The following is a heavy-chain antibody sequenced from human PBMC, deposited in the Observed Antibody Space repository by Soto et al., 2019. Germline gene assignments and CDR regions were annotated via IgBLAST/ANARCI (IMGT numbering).Heavy chain of an antibody. D-gene: IGHD2-2*02. CDR2: IYYSGST. CDR1: GGSISSGGHY. CDR3: ARMGGGYCSSTSCYKIGKDGMDV. Sequence: KPSETLSLTCTVSGGSISSGGHYWSWIRQHPGKGLEWIGYIYYSGSTYYNPSLKSRVTISVDTSKNQFSLKLSSVTAADTAVYYCARMGGGYCSSTSCYKIGKDGMDVWGQGTTVTVSS. J-gene: IGHJ6*02. V-gene: IGHV4-31*03.